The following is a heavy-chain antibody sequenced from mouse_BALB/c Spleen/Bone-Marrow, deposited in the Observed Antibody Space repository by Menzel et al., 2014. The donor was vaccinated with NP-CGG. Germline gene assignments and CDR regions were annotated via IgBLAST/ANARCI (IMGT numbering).Heavy chain of an antibody. CDR2: ILPGSGST. V-gene: IGHV1-9*01. J-gene: IGHJ3*01. D-gene: IGHD1-2*01. CDR1: GYTFSSYW. CDR3: ARRGHGFAWFAY. Sequence: QVHVKQSGTDLMKPGASVKISCTATGYTFSSYWIEWVNQRPGHGLEWIGEILPGSGSTNYNEKFKGKATFTADTSSNTAYMQLSSLTSEDSAVYYCARRGHGFAWFAYWGQATLVTVSA.